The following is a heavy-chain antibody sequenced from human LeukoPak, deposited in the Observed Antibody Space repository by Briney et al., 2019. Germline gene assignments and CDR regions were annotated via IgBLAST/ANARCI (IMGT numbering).Heavy chain of an antibody. CDR1: GFTFDDYA. CDR2: ISGDGSSS. V-gene: IGHV3-43*02. D-gene: IGHD4-17*01. CDR3: AKGWNGDYAFDY. Sequence: GGSLRLSCAASGFTFDDYAMHWVRQAPGKGLEWVSLISGDGSSSYYADSVKGRFTISRDNSKNSLYLQMNSLRTEDTALYYCAKGWNGDYAFDYWGQGTLVTVSS. J-gene: IGHJ4*02.